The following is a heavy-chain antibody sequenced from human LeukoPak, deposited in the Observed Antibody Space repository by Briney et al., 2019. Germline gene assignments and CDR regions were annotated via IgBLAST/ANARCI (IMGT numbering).Heavy chain of an antibody. CDR3: ARDRGSSGIGLLKDRFYYGMDV. D-gene: IGHD1-26*01. V-gene: IGHV4-39*07. Sequence: NPSETLSLTCTVSGGSISSSSYYWGWIRQPPGKGLEWIGSIYYSGSTYYNPSLKSRVTISVDTSKNQFSLKLSSVTAADTAVYYCARDRGSSGIGLLKDRFYYGMDVWGQGTTVTVSS. CDR1: GGSISSSSYY. CDR2: IYYSGST. J-gene: IGHJ6*02.